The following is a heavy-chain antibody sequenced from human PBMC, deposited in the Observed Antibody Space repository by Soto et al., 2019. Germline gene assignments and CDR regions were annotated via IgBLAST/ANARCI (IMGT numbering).Heavy chain of an antibody. CDR2: IYYSGST. CDR3: ARHPPSGPLDY. Sequence: QLQLQESGPGLVKPSETLSLTCTVSGDSGGFISSSSYHWGWIRQPPGKGLEWIGNIYYSGSTYYNPSLKTRVTIYRDTSQNQFSLRLTAVTAADTAVYYCARHPPSGPLDYWGQGTLVTVSS. CDR1: GDSGGFISSSSYH. V-gene: IGHV4-39*01. J-gene: IGHJ4*02.